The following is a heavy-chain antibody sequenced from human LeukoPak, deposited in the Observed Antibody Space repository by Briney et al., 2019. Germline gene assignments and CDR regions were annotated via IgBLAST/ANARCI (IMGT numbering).Heavy chain of an antibody. CDR1: GYTFTSYG. CDR2: ISAYNGNT. CDR3: ARKGFRPVAGHPFDI. V-gene: IGHV1-18*01. D-gene: IGHD6-19*01. Sequence: ASVKVSCKASGYTFTSYGISWVRQAPGQGLEWMGWISAYNGNTNYAQKLQGRVTMTTDTSTSTAYMELRSLTSEDTAVYYCARKGFRPVAGHPFDIWGQGTMVIVSS. J-gene: IGHJ3*02.